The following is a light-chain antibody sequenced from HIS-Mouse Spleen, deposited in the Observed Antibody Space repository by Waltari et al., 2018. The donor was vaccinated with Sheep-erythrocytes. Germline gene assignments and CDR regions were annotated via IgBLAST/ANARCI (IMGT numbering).Light chain of an antibody. J-gene: IGLJ1*01. V-gene: IGLV3-21*03. CDR3: CSYAGSYNHV. Sequence: SYVLTQPPSVSVAPGKTARLTCGGNNIGSKSVHWYQQKPGQAPVLVVYDGSDRPSGVPDRFSGSKSGNTASLTISGLQAEDEADYYCCSYAGSYNHVFATGTKVTVL. CDR2: DGS. CDR1: NIGSKS.